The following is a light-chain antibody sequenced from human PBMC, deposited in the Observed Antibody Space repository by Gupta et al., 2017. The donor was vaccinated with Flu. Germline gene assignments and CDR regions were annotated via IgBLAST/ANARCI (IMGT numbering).Light chain of an antibody. CDR3: QSYDTSRSGWV. V-gene: IGLV1-40*01. CDR2: GNT. J-gene: IGLJ3*02. Sequence: VTSSCTGISSNRGEGYAVHWYQHLPGTAPKLLIYGNTNRPSGVPDRFSASKSGTSASLAITGLQAEDEADYYCQSYDTSRSGWVFGGGTKLTVL. CDR1: SSNRGEGYA.